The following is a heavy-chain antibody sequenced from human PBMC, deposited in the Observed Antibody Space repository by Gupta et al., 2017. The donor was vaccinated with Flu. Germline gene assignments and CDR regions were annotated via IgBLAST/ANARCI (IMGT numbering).Heavy chain of an antibody. V-gene: IGHV1-69*08. Sequence: STYTISWLRQAPGQVLEWMGTIIPLLPRTFYAQKFQGRVTVSADGSTNTAYMELSSLTSEDTAVYYCARDAHDYDSKAFDPWGQGTQVTVSS. D-gene: IGHD3-22*01. J-gene: IGHJ5*02. CDR1: STYT. CDR2: IIPLLPRT. CDR3: ARDAHDYDSKAFDP.